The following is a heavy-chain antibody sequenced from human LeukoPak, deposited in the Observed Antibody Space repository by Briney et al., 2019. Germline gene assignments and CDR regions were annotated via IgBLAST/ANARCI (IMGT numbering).Heavy chain of an antibody. V-gene: IGHV1-18*01. CDR3: ARGVSDYDYYYYYYGMDV. CDR1: GYTFTSYG. Sequence: ASVKVSCKASGYTFTSYGISRVRQAPGQGLEWMGWISAYNGNTNYAQKLQGRVTMTTDTSTSTAYMKLRSLRSDDTAVYYCARGVSDYDYYYYYYGMDVWGQGTTVTVSS. CDR2: ISAYNGNT. J-gene: IGHJ6*02. D-gene: IGHD4-17*01.